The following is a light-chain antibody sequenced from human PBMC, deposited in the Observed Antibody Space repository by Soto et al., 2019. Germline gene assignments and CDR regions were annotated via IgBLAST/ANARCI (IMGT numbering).Light chain of an antibody. Sequence: DIQMTQSPSSLAASVGDRVTITCRASQSISNYLNWYQQKPGKAPKLLIYAASSLQSGVPSSFSGSGSGTDFTLTISSLQPEDFATYYCQQSYSTPRFTFGPGTKVDIK. CDR1: QSISNY. CDR2: AAS. V-gene: IGKV1-39*01. J-gene: IGKJ3*01. CDR3: QQSYSTPRFT.